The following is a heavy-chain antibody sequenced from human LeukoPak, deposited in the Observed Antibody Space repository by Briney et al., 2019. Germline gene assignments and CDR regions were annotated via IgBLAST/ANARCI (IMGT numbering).Heavy chain of an antibody. D-gene: IGHD7-27*01. CDR2: IYYSGST. CDR1: GGSISSGGYY. CDR3: ARANRDYYYYGMDV. V-gene: IGHV4-31*03. Sequence: SETLSLTCTVSGGSISSGGYYWSWIRQHPGKGLEWIGYIYYSGSTYYNPSLKSRVTISVDTSKNQFSLKLSSVTAADTAVYYRARANRDYYYYGMDVWGQGTTVTVSS. J-gene: IGHJ6*02.